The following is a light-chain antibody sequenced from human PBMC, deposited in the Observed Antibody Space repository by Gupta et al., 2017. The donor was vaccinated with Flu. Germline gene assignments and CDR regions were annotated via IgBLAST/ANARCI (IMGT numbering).Light chain of an antibody. CDR2: EVS. V-gene: IGLV2-18*01. CDR3: SLYTSSSTGVV. J-gene: IGLJ2*01. CDR1: SSDVGSYNR. Sequence: QSALTQPPSVSGSPGQSVTISCTGTSSDVGSYNRVSWYQQPPGTAPKLMIYEVSNRPSGVPDRFSGSKSGNTASLTISGLQAEDEADYYCSLYTSSSTGVVFGGGTKLTVL.